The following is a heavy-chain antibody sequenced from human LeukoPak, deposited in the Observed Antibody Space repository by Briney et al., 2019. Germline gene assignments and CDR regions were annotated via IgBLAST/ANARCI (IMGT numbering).Heavy chain of an antibody. V-gene: IGHV1-18*01. J-gene: IGHJ6*02. CDR3: ARYGGNYLLLYYGMDV. CDR1: GYTFTSHG. D-gene: IGHD4-23*01. CDR2: ISAYNGNT. Sequence: PAASVKVSCKASGYTFTSHGISWVRQAPGQGLEWMGWISAYNGNTNYAQKLQGRVTMTTDTSTSTAYMELRSLRSDDTAVYYCARYGGNYLLLYYGMDVWGQGTTVTVSS.